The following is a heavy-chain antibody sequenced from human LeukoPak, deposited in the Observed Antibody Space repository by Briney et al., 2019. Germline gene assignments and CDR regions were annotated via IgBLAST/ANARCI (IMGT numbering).Heavy chain of an antibody. CDR1: GFTFSSYS. V-gene: IGHV3-21*01. J-gene: IGHJ4*02. CDR3: AIQIRPKQWPTDY. Sequence: PGRSLRLSCAASGFTFSSYSMNWVRQAPGKGLEWVSSISSSSSYIYYADSVKGRFTISRDNAKNSLYLQMNSLRAEDTAVYYCAIQIRPKQWPTDYWGQGTLVTVSS. D-gene: IGHD6-19*01. CDR2: ISSSSSYI.